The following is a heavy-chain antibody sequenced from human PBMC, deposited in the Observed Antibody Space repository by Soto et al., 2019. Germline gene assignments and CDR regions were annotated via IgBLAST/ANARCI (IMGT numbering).Heavy chain of an antibody. J-gene: IGHJ4*02. CDR2: ISGSGGST. D-gene: IGHD3-3*01. V-gene: IGHV3-23*01. CDR3: AKVAAIITIFGVVIIPFYFDY. CDR1: GFTFSSYA. Sequence: GGSLRLSCAASGFTFSSYAMSWVRQAPGKGLEWVSAISGSGGSTYYADSVKGRFTISRDNSKNTLYLQMNSLRAEDTAVYYCAKVAAIITIFGVVIIPFYFDYWGEGAQVSVCS.